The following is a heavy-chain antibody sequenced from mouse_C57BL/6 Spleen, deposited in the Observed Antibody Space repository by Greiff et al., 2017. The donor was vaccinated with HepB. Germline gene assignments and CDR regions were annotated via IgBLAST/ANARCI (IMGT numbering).Heavy chain of an antibody. V-gene: IGHV1-42*01. CDR1: GYSFTGYY. Sequence: EVQLQESGPELVKPGASVKISCKASGYSFTGYYMNWVKQSPEKSLEWIGEINPSTGGTTYNQKFKAKATLTVDKSSSTAYMQLKSLTSEDSAVYYCARDDYGSAMDYWGQGTSVTVSS. J-gene: IGHJ4*01. D-gene: IGHD2-4*01. CDR3: ARDDYGSAMDY. CDR2: INPSTGGT.